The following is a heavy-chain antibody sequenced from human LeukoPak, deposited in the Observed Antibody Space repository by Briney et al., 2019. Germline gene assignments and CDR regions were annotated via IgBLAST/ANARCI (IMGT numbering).Heavy chain of an antibody. J-gene: IGHJ4*02. CDR3: ARQTRLICSSTSCFDFDY. CDR1: GYPFTSYG. CDR2: ISAYNGNT. V-gene: IGHV1-18*01. D-gene: IGHD2-2*01. Sequence: ASVKVSCKASGYPFTSYGISWVRQAPGQGLEWMGWISAYNGNTNYAQKLQGRVTMTTDTSTSTAYMELRSLRSDDTAVYYCARQTRLICSSTSCFDFDYWGQGTLVTVSS.